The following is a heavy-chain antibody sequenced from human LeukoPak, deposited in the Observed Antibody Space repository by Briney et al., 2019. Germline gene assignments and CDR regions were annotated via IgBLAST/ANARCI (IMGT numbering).Heavy chain of an antibody. Sequence: PEGSLRLSCAASGFTFNSYAMYWVRQAPGKGLEWVSSISGGKDSTYYADSVKGRFTISRDNSRSTLYLQMNNLRADDTALYYCATKRGQGTQLNYNWFDPWGQGTLVTVSS. D-gene: IGHD1-1*01. J-gene: IGHJ5*02. CDR1: GFTFNSYA. V-gene: IGHV3-23*01. CDR2: ISGGKDST. CDR3: ATKRGQGTQLNYNWFDP.